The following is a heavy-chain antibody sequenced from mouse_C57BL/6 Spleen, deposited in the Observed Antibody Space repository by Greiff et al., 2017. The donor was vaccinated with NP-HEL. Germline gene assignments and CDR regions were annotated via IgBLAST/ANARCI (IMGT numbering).Heavy chain of an antibody. D-gene: IGHD2-1*01. CDR3: ARVGNYVSGKGYYYAMDY. J-gene: IGHJ4*01. CDR1: GYAFSSSW. V-gene: IGHV1-82*01. CDR2: IYPGDGDT. Sequence: QVQLQQSGPELVKPGASVKISCKASGYAFSSSWMNWVKQRPGKGLEWIGRIYPGDGDTNYNGKFKGKATLTADKSSSTAYMQLSSLTSEDAAVYFCARVGNYVSGKGYYYAMDYWGQGTSVTVSS.